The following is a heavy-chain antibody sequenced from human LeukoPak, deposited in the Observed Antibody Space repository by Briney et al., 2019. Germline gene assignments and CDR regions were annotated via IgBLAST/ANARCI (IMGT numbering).Heavy chain of an antibody. D-gene: IGHD3-22*01. CDR3: ARHADSSGYYFFDL. CDR2: MYHRGSP. CDR1: GGSISSCNFY. Sequence: PSETLSLTCTVAGGSISSCNFYWGWIRQPPGKGLGRIGSMYHRGSPYYHTSLKRRVTICVDHSKNQFSQNLSSVTDAETAVYSGARHADSSGYYFFDLWGQGTLVSVSS. J-gene: IGHJ4*02. V-gene: IGHV4-39*01.